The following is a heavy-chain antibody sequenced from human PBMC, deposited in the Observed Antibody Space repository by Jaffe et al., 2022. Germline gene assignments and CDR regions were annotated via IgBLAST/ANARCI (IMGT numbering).Heavy chain of an antibody. CDR3: AKDVVWGTDGDYGDAFDI. Sequence: EVQLVESGGGLVQPGRSLRLSCAASGFTFDDYAMHWVRQAPGKGLEWVSGISWNSGSIGYADSVKGRFTISRDNAKNSLYLQMNSLRAEDTALYYCAKDVVWGTDGDYGDAFDIWGQGTMVTVSS. CDR1: GFTFDDYA. J-gene: IGHJ3*02. CDR2: ISWNSGSI. V-gene: IGHV3-9*01. D-gene: IGHD4-17*01.